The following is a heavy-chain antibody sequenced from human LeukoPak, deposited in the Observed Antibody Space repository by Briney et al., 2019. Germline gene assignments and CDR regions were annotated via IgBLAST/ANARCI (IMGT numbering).Heavy chain of an antibody. CDR2: INHSGST. J-gene: IGHJ5*02. CDR3: ARGPVLLWFGELLRNYNWFDP. D-gene: IGHD3-10*01. Sequence: PSETLSLTCAVYGGSFSGYYWSWIRQPPGKGLEWIGEINHSGSTYYNPSLKSRVTISVDTSKNQFSLKLSSVTAADTAVYYCARGPVLLWFGELLRNYNWFDPRGQGTLVTVSS. CDR1: GGSFSGYY. V-gene: IGHV4-34*01.